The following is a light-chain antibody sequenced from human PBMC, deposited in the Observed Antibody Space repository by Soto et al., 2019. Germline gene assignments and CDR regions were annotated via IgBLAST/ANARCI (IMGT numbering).Light chain of an antibody. V-gene: IGKV1-5*03. J-gene: IGKJ2*01. CDR1: QNVSNW. Sequence: DVGMTQSPSTLPTSIGDRVTIKCRASQNVSNWLAWYQQKPGKAPKLLIYKASRLESGVPSRFSASGSGTDFTLTINSLQSDDFATYFCQQYSKESTFGKGTKLEIK. CDR2: KAS. CDR3: QQYSKEST.